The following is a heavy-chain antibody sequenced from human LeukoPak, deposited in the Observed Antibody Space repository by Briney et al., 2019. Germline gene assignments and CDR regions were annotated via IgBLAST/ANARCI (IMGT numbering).Heavy chain of an antibody. J-gene: IGHJ4*02. D-gene: IGHD3-10*01. CDR1: GFTFSGYW. Sequence: GGSLRLSCIASGFTFSGYWMSWVRQAPGKGLEWVANINQDESHTFYVDSVRGRFTISRDNAKNTLYLQMNSLRAEDTAVYYCASAIWFGELLDDYWGQGTLVTVSS. CDR3: ASAIWFGELLDDY. V-gene: IGHV3-7*01. CDR2: INQDESHT.